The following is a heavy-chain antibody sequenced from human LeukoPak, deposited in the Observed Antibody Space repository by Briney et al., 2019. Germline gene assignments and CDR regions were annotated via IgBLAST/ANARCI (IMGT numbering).Heavy chain of an antibody. V-gene: IGHV4-30-4*01. D-gene: IGHD1-26*01. CDR1: GGSISSGDYY. J-gene: IGHJ4*02. CDR2: IYYSGST. Sequence: SETLSLTCTVSGGSISSGDYYWSWIRQPPGKGLEWIGYIYYSGSTYYNPSLQSRVTISVDTSKNQFSLKLSSVTAADTAVYYCARGRILGAIAYWGQRTLVTVSS. CDR3: ARGRILGAIAY.